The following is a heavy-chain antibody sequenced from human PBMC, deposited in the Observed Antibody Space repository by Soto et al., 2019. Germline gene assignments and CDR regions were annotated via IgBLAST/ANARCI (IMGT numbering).Heavy chain of an antibody. CDR1: GGSISSYY. CDR2: IYYSGST. V-gene: IGHV4-59*01. J-gene: IGHJ4*02. D-gene: IGHD3-22*01. CDR3: ARGIYQNYYDSSGYSLAFGY. Sequence: PSETLSLTCTVSGGSISSYYWSWIRQPPGKGLEWIGYIYYSGSTNYNPSLKSRVTISVDTSKNQFSLKLSSVTAADTAVYYCARGIYQNYYDSSGYSLAFGYWGQGTLVTSPQ.